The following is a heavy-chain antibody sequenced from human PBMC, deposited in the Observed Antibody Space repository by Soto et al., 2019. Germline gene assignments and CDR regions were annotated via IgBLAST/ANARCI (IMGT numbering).Heavy chain of an antibody. Sequence: EASVKVSCKASGYAFSDFYVHWVRQAPGQGLEWMGWINPYSGATNYAQKFQDWVTMTGDASVSTAYLELTTLVSDDTAVYYCARARANVAPNWFDPWGQGTLVTVSS. J-gene: IGHJ5*02. D-gene: IGHD5-12*01. CDR1: GYAFSDFY. CDR3: ARARANVAPNWFDP. V-gene: IGHV1-2*04. CDR2: INPYSGAT.